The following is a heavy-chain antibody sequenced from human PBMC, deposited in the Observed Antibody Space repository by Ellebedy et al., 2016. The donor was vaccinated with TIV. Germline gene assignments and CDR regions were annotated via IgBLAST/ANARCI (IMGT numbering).Heavy chain of an antibody. CDR2: MNPNSGNT. CDR1: GYTFTSYD. Sequence: ASVKVSCXASGYTFTSYDINWVRQATGQGLEWMGWMNPNSGNTGYAQKFQGRVTMTRNTSISTAYMELSSLRSEDTAVYYCARGERYFDWSYYYYSMDVWGQGTTVTVSS. D-gene: IGHD3-9*01. CDR3: ARGERYFDWSYYYYSMDV. V-gene: IGHV1-8*01. J-gene: IGHJ6*02.